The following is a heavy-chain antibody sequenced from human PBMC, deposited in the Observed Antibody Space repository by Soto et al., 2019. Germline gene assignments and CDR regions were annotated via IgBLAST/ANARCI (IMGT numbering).Heavy chain of an antibody. Sequence: PSETLSLTCTVSGGSISSYYWSWIRQPPGKGLEWIGYIYYSGSTNYNPSLKSRVTISVDTSKNQFSLKLSSVTAADTAVYYCASRGSSWSHFDYWGQGTLVTVSS. CDR3: ASRGSSWSHFDY. D-gene: IGHD6-13*01. CDR1: GGSISSYY. J-gene: IGHJ4*02. V-gene: IGHV4-59*12. CDR2: IYYSGST.